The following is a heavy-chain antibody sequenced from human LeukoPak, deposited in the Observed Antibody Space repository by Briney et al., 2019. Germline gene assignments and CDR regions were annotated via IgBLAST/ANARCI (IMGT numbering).Heavy chain of an antibody. CDR1: GFTFSSYA. J-gene: IGHJ4*02. CDR3: ASLAVAGDFDY. D-gene: IGHD6-19*01. Sequence: GGSLRLSCAASGFTFSSYAMHWVRQAPGKGLEWVAVISYDGSNKYYADSVKGRFTISRDNSKNTLYLQMNSLRAEDTAAYYCASLAVAGDFDYWGQGTLVTVSS. V-gene: IGHV3-30*04. CDR2: ISYDGSNK.